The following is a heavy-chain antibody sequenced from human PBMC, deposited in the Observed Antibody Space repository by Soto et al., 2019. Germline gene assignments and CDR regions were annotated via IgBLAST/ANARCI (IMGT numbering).Heavy chain of an antibody. CDR2: IIPMFDTP. Sequence: QVQLVQSGAEVRKPGSSVRVSCKTSGGTFIRYSFSWVRQAPGQGLEWMGGIIPMFDTPIYAQKFQGNVTITTDKTAPPVYMAVCRVTSGATAAYYCATGFSMVRGVSITAYYYLAAEVWCQGTTVTV. V-gene: IGHV1-69*06. D-gene: IGHD3-10*01. CDR3: ATGFSMVRGVSITAYYYLAAEV. J-gene: IGHJ6*02. CDR1: GGTFIRYS.